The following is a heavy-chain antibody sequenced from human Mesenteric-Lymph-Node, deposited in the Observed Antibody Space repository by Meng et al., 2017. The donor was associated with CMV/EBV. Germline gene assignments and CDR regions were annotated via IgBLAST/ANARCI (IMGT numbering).Heavy chain of an antibody. CDR2: ISSSSSII. J-gene: IGHJ4*02. D-gene: IGHD6-6*01. Sequence: GESLKISCAASGFTFSTYSMNWVRQAPGKGLEWVSYISSSSSIISCADSVKGRVTISRDNAKNSLYLQMNSLRAEDTAVYYCARVGVGSSSSFDYWGQGTLVTVSS. CDR1: GFTFSTYS. V-gene: IGHV3-48*04. CDR3: ARVGVGSSSSFDY.